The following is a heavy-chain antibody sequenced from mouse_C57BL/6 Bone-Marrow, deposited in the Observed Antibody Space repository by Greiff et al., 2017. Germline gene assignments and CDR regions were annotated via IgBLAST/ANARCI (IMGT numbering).Heavy chain of an antibody. J-gene: IGHJ3*01. CDR3: TTCYTGSSYPAWFAY. CDR2: IDPEDGDT. CDR1: GFNIKDYY. V-gene: IGHV14-1*01. D-gene: IGHD1-1*01. Sequence: EVQLQQSGAELVRPGASVKLSCTASGFNIKDYYMHWVKQRPEQGLEWIGRIDPEDGDTEYAPKFQGKATMTADTSSNTAYLQLSSLTSEDTAVYYCTTCYTGSSYPAWFAYWGQGTLVTVSA.